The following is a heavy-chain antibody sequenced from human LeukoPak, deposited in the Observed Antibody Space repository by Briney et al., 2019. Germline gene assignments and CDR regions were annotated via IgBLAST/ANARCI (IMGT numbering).Heavy chain of an antibody. CDR2: VYYTGSA. J-gene: IGHJ5*02. D-gene: IGHD3-10*01. CDR3: ARYASGSYYWFDP. V-gene: IGHV4-39*01. Sequence: SETLSLTCTVSGGSISSTSYHWAWIRQPPGKGLEWIATVYYTGSAYYNPSLKSRVTISVDTSKSQFSLKLSSVTTADTALYYCARYASGSYYWFDPWGQGTLVTISS. CDR1: GGSISSTSYH.